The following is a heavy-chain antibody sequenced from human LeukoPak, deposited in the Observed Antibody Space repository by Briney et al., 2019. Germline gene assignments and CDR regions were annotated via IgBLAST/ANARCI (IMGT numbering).Heavy chain of an antibody. CDR1: GGSISSGDYY. CDR2: IYYSGST. V-gene: IGHV4-30-4*08. Sequence: PSQTLSLSCTVSGGSISSGDYYWSWIRQPPGKGLEWIGYIYYSGSTYYNPPLKSRVTISVDTSKNQFSLKLSSVTAAVTAVYYCARGGYSYGSQPDNFDYWGQGTLVTVSS. D-gene: IGHD5-18*01. J-gene: IGHJ4*02. CDR3: ARGGYSYGSQPDNFDY.